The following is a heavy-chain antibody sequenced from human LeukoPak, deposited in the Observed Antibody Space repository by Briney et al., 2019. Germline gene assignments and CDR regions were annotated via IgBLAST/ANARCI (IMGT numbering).Heavy chain of an antibody. Sequence: SETLSLTCAVYGGSFSGYYWSWIRQPPGKGLEWIGEINHSGSTNYNPSLKSRVTISVDTSKNQFSLKLSSVTAADTAVYYCATKLGGYSGYDGPSFGYWGQGTLVTVSS. CDR1: GGSFSGYY. V-gene: IGHV4-34*01. D-gene: IGHD5-12*01. CDR2: INHSGST. CDR3: ATKLGGYSGYDGPSFGY. J-gene: IGHJ4*02.